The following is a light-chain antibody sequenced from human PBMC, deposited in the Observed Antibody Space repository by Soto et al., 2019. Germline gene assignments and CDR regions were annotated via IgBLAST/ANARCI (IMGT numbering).Light chain of an antibody. CDR1: SSNIGSNY. CDR3: AAWDDSLSGVV. CDR2: KNN. J-gene: IGLJ2*01. V-gene: IGLV1-47*01. Sequence: QPVLTQPPSASGTPGQRVTISCSGSSSNIGSNYVYWYHQFPGTAPKLLIYKNNQRPSGVPDRFSGSKSGTSASLAISGLRSEDEADYYCAAWDDSLSGVVFGGGTKLTVL.